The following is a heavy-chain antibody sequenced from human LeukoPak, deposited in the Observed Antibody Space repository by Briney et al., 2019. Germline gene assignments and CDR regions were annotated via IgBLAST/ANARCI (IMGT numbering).Heavy chain of an antibody. J-gene: IGHJ4*02. CDR2: INHSGST. CDR3: ARGPDSSSWYPLYYFDY. CDR1: GGSFSGYY. Sequence: SETLSLTCAVYGGSFSGYYWSWIRQPPGKGLEWIGEINHSGSTNYNPSLKSRVTISVDTSKNQFSLKLSSVTAADTAVYYCARGPDSSSWYPLYYFDYWGQGTLVTVSS. V-gene: IGHV4-34*01. D-gene: IGHD6-13*01.